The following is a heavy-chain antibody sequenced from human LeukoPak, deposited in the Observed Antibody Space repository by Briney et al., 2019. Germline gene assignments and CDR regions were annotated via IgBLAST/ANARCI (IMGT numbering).Heavy chain of an antibody. J-gene: IGHJ6*03. D-gene: IGHD2/OR15-2a*01. Sequence: GGSLRLSCAASGFTVSDNYMTWVRQAPGKGLEWVSIIYGGSTYYADSVKGRFTISRDNSKNTVYLQMNSLRGEDTAVYYCARDFEGVHRTTNSYTYYYYMDVWGKGTTVIVSS. V-gene: IGHV3-53*01. CDR2: IYGGST. CDR3: ARDFEGVHRTTNSYTYYYYMDV. CDR1: GFTVSDNY.